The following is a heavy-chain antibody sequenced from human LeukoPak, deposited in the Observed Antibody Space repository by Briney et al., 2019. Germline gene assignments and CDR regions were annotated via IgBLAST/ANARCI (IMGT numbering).Heavy chain of an antibody. CDR2: INHNGGGT. CDR3: ARDGGQAFDI. J-gene: IGHJ3*02. CDR1: GYTFTGYY. V-gene: IGHV1-2*02. Sequence: ASVKASCKASGYTFTGYYMHWVRQAPGQGLGWMGCINHNGGGTNYALKFQGGVSMTRDTSISTAYMELSRLRSDDTAVYYCARDGGQAFDIWGQGTMVTVSS. D-gene: IGHD6-25*01.